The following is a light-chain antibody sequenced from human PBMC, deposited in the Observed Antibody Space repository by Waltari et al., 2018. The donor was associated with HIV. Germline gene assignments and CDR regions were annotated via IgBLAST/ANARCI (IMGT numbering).Light chain of an antibody. Sequence: VLTQSPLVLPVTRGEPASIPCRSSQSLLTSDEYTCLNWYLQKPGQSPRLLIFLNSNRASGVPDRFSGSRSGTDFTLRIARVEAEDVGIYYCMQTLQAPWTFGQGTKVE. CDR3: MQTLQAPWT. CDR1: QSLLTSDEYTC. J-gene: IGKJ2*02. V-gene: IGKV2-28*01. CDR2: LNS.